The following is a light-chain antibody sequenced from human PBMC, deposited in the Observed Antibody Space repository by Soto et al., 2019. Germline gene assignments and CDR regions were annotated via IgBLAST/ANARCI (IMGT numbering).Light chain of an antibody. CDR1: SSDVGGYNY. Sequence: QSVLTQPASVSGSPGQSITISCTGTSSDVGGYNYVSWYQQHPGKAPKLMIYDVSNRPSGVSNRFSGSKSGNTASLTISGLQAEDKADYYCSSYTSSSTLLNVFGTGTKLTVL. CDR3: SSYTSSSTLLNV. J-gene: IGLJ1*01. CDR2: DVS. V-gene: IGLV2-14*01.